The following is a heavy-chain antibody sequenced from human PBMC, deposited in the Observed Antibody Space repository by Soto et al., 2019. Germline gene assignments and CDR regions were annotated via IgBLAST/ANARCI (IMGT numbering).Heavy chain of an antibody. Sequence: GGSLRLSCAASGFIFSNAWMSWVRQAPGKGLEWVGRIKSYTNGGTTDYAAPVKGRFAISRDDSKNTLYLQMNSLKTEDAGVYYCTADDPINKYWGQGTLVTVSS. CDR2: IKSYTNGGTT. V-gene: IGHV3-15*01. CDR1: GFIFSNAW. CDR3: TADDPINKY. J-gene: IGHJ4*02.